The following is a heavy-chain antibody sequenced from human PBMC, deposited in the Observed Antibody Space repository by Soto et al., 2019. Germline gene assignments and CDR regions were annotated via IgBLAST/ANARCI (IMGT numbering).Heavy chain of an antibody. J-gene: IGHJ5*02. D-gene: IGHD3-22*01. V-gene: IGHV4-31*03. Sequence: PSETLSLTCTVSGGSISSGGYYWSWIRQHPGKGLEWIGYIYYSGSTYYNPSLKSRVTISVDTSKNQFSLKLSSVTAADTAVYYCAREGDDSSFHSFDPWGQGTLVTVSS. CDR1: GGSISSGGYY. CDR2: IYYSGST. CDR3: AREGDDSSFHSFDP.